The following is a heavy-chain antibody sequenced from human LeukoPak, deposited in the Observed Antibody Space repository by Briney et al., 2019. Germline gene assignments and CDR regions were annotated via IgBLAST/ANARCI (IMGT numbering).Heavy chain of an antibody. D-gene: IGHD6-19*01. J-gene: IGHJ4*02. CDR3: ARYSRTYSNGN. CDR2: ISGSGSYT. Sequence: GGSLRLSCAASGFTFSDFYMSWIRQAPGKGLEWVSYISGSGSYTNYTDSVKGRFTISRDNAKNSLFLQMNNLRAEDTAMYYCARYSRTYSNGNWGQVTLVTVSS. CDR1: GFTFSDFY. V-gene: IGHV3-11*03.